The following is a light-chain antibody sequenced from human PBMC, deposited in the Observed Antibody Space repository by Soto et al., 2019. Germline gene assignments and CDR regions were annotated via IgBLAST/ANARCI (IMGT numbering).Light chain of an antibody. J-gene: IGKJ2*01. CDR2: GAS. V-gene: IGKV3-20*01. Sequence: EIVLTQSPGTLSLSPGERATLSCRASQSVSRSDLAWYQQKPGQAPRLLIYGASSRATDIPDRFSGSGSGTHFTLTISRLEPEDFAVYYCQQYGSSPYTFGQGTKLEIK. CDR3: QQYGSSPYT. CDR1: QSVSRSD.